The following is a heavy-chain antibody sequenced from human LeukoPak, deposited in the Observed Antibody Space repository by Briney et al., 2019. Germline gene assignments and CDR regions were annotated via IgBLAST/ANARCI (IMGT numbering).Heavy chain of an antibody. V-gene: IGHV4-4*07. CDR2: VSQWNT. Sequence: SETLSLTCTLSNDYIKDYYWSWIRQPAGKGLEWIGRVSQWNTKYNPSLKSRVSISVQTSKNQFSLRLNSATAADTAVYYCARQGSDNHFDSWGPGTLVTVSS. CDR3: ARQGSDNHFDS. J-gene: IGHJ4*02. CDR1: NDYIKDYY. D-gene: IGHD1-14*01.